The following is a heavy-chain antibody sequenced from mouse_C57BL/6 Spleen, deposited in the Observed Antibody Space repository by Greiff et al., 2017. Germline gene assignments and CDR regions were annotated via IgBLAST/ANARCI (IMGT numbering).Heavy chain of an antibody. CDR1: GFTFSSYA. D-gene: IGHD1-3*01. Sequence: EVMLVESGGGLVKPGGSLKLSCAASGFTFSSYAMSWVRQTPEKRLEWVATISDGGSYTYYPDNVKGRFTISRDNAKNNLYLQMSHLKSEDTAMYYCARGSLSGYYAMDYWGQGTSVTVSS. CDR2: ISDGGSYT. V-gene: IGHV5-4*03. CDR3: ARGSLSGYYAMDY. J-gene: IGHJ4*01.